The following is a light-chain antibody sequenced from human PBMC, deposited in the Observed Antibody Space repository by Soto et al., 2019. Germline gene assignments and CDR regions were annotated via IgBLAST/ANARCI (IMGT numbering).Light chain of an antibody. Sequence: EIVLTQSPGTLSLSPGERATLSCRASQSVTSSYLAWYQQKPGQAPRLLIYGASSRATGIPDRFSGSGSGTDFPLTIISLGLKDLAVYFCNQNVSYPPIGFAGGPGGRSN. CDR3: NQNVSYPPIG. J-gene: IGKJ4*01. CDR1: QSVTSSY. V-gene: IGKV3-20*01. CDR2: GAS.